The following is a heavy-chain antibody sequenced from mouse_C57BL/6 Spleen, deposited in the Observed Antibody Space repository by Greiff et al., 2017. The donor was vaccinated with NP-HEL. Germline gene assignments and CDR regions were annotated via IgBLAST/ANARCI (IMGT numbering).Heavy chain of an antibody. CDR2: IYPGSGST. J-gene: IGHJ2*01. CDR1: GYTFTSYW. V-gene: IGHV1-55*01. CDR3: ARYGDHYFDY. Sequence: QVQLKQPGAELVKPGASVRMSCKASGYTFTSYWITWVKQRPGQGLEWIGDIYPGSGSTNYNEKFKSKATLTVDTSSSTAYMQLSSLTSEDSAVYYCARYGDHYFDYWGQGTTLTVSS. D-gene: IGHD1-1*01.